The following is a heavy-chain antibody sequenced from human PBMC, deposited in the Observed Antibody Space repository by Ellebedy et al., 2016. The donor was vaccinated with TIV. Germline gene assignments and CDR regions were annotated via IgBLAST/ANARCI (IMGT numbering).Heavy chain of an antibody. Sequence: SETLSLTXAVYGGSFSGYYWSWIRQPPGKGLEWIGEINHSGSTNYNPSLKSRVTISVDTSKNQFSLKLSSVTAADTAVYYCARRVGARPPDFWGQGTLVTVSS. CDR2: INHSGST. V-gene: IGHV4-34*01. D-gene: IGHD1-26*01. J-gene: IGHJ4*02. CDR1: GGSFSGYY. CDR3: ARRVGARPPDF.